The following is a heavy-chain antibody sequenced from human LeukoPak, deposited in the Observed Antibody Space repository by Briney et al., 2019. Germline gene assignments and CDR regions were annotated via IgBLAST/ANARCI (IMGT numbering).Heavy chain of an antibody. Sequence: GASVKVSCKASGYTFTNFAINWVRQAPGQGLGWMGWISAYNGNTNYAQKLQGRVTMATDTSTSTAYMELRSLTSDDTAVYYCARSGGSNFDYWGQGTLVIVSS. J-gene: IGHJ4*02. D-gene: IGHD2-15*01. CDR1: GYTFTNFA. V-gene: IGHV1-18*01. CDR2: ISAYNGNT. CDR3: ARSGGSNFDY.